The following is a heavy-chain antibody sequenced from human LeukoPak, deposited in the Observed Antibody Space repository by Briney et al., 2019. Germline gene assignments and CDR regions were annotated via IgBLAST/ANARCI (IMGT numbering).Heavy chain of an antibody. CDR1: GGSFSGYY. J-gene: IGHJ6*03. Sequence: KPSETLSLTCAVYGGSFSGYYWSWIRQPPGKGLEWIGEINHSGSTNYNPSLKSRVTISVDTSKNQFSLKLSSVTAADTAVYYCARKSITIFGVALYYYYYYMDVWGKGTTVTVSS. CDR3: ARKSITIFGVALYYYYYYMDV. D-gene: IGHD3-3*01. V-gene: IGHV4-34*01. CDR2: INHSGST.